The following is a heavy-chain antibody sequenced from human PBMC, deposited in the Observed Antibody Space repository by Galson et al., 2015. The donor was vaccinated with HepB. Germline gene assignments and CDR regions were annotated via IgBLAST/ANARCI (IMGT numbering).Heavy chain of an antibody. D-gene: IGHD3-10*01. V-gene: IGHV3-30-3*01. CDR1: GFTFSSYT. CDR2: ISYDGSDK. CDR3: ARDPVFGESSLSYFAY. Sequence: SLRLSCAASGFTFSSYTMHWVRQAPGKGLEWVAVISYDGSDKYYADSVKGRFTISRDNSKNTLYLQMNSLRAEDTAVYYCARDPVFGESSLSYFAYWGQGTLVTVSS. J-gene: IGHJ4*02.